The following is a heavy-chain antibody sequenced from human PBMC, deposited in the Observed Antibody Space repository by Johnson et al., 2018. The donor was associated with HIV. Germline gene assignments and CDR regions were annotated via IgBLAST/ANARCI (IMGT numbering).Heavy chain of an antibody. CDR1: GFTFSNYA. Sequence: VQLVESGGGVVQPGRSLRLSCAASGFTFSNYAIHWVRQAPGTGLEWVAVIYSGGSTYYADSVKGRFTISRDNSTNTLYLQMNSLRAEDTAVYYCARGGVYDYVWGSCAFDIWGQGTMVTVSS. CDR2: IYSGGST. D-gene: IGHD3-16*01. V-gene: IGHV3-30*14. J-gene: IGHJ3*02. CDR3: ARGGVYDYVWGSCAFDI.